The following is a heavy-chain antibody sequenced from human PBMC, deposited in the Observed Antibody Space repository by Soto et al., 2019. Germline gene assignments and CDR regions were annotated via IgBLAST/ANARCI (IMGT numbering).Heavy chain of an antibody. CDR1: GFTFSSYA. Sequence: GGSLRLSCAASGFTFSSYAMHWVRQSPGKGLEWVSRINSDGSSTSYADSVKGRFTISRDNAENTLYLQMNSLRAEDTAVYYCASTPLSVYDYDPDVHFDYWGQGTLVTVSS. CDR2: INSDGSST. D-gene: IGHD5-12*01. J-gene: IGHJ4*02. CDR3: ASTPLSVYDYDPDVHFDY. V-gene: IGHV3-74*01.